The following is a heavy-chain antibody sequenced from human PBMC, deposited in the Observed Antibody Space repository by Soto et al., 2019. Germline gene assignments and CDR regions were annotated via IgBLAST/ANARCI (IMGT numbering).Heavy chain of an antibody. D-gene: IGHD2-2*01. Sequence: GGSLRLSCAASGFTFSSYWMSWVRQAPGKGLEWVANIKQDGSEKYYVDSVKGRFTISRDNAKNSLYLQMNGLRAEDTAGYYCATIVVVPAALSDDAFDIWGQGTMVTVSS. J-gene: IGHJ3*02. CDR1: GFTFSSYW. CDR3: ATIVVVPAALSDDAFDI. V-gene: IGHV3-7*01. CDR2: IKQDGSEK.